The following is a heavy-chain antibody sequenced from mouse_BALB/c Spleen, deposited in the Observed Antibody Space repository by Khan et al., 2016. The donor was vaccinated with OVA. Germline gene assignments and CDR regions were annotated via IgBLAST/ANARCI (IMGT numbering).Heavy chain of an antibody. V-gene: IGHV3-8*02. Sequence: EVQLQESGPSLVQPSQTLSLTCSVTGDSITSGFWSWIRKFPGNKLEYMGYMIYSGYTYYNPSLKGRFSITRHTSKNQYYLQLNSVTTADTATYYCARSTYRYAFAYWGQGTLVTVSA. J-gene: IGHJ3*01. CDR3: ARSTYRYAFAY. CDR1: GDSITSGF. CDR2: MIYSGYT. D-gene: IGHD2-14*01.